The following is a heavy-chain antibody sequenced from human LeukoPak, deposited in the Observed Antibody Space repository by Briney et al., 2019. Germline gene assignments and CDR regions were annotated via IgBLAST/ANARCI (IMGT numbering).Heavy chain of an antibody. J-gene: IGHJ4*02. D-gene: IGHD2-2*01. CDR1: GYTFTSYY. CDR2: INPSGGST. CDR3: ARDHRASWYCSSTSCPIDY. V-gene: IGHV1-46*01. Sequence: ASVKVSCKASGYTFTSYYMHWVRQAPGQGLEWMGIINPSGGSTSYAQKFQGRVTMTRDTSTSTVYMELSSLRSEDTAVYYCARDHRASWYCSSTSCPIDYWGQGTLVTVSS.